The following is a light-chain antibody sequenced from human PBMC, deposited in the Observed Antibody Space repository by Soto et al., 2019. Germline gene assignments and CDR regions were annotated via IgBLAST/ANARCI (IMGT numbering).Light chain of an antibody. CDR3: NSYTTLSNRV. V-gene: IGLV2-14*01. CDR1: STDIGAYNY. Sequence: QSALTQPASVSGSPGQSITISCTGTSTDIGAYNYVSWYQQHPGKAPKLLIYEVTNRPSGVSNRFSGSKSGNTASLTISGLQAEDEANYYCNSYTTLSNRVFGTGTKVTLL. CDR2: EVT. J-gene: IGLJ1*01.